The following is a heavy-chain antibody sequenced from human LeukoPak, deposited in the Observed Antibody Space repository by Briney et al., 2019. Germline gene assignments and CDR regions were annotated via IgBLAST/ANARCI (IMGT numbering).Heavy chain of an antibody. CDR3: ARDPGDYGDYFDY. D-gene: IGHD4-17*01. V-gene: IGHV4-38-2*02. CDR2: IYHSGST. Sequence: PSETLSLTCTVSGYSISSGYYWGWIRQPPGKGLEWIGSIYHSGSTYYNPSLKSRVTISVDTSKNQFSLKLSSVTAADTAVYYCARDPGDYGDYFDYWGQGTLVTVSS. J-gene: IGHJ4*02. CDR1: GYSISSGYY.